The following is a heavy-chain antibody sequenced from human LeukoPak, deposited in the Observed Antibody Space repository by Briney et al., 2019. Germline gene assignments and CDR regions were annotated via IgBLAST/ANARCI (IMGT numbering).Heavy chain of an antibody. V-gene: IGHV4-59*08. D-gene: IGHD5-18*01. CDR2: INYGGST. J-gene: IGHJ6*03. CDR1: GGSLSDDY. CDR3: ARRRPAPMVNLEEDVQYYMDV. Sequence: SETLSLTCSVSGGSLSDDYWSWIRQPPGKALEWIGYINYGGSTNYNPSLRSRVTMSVDTSKNQFSLNLNSVSAADTAVYYCARRRPAPMVNLEEDVQYYMDVWGSGTTVTVSS.